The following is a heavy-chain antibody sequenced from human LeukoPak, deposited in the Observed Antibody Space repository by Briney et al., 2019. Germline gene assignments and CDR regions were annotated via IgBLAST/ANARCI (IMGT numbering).Heavy chain of an antibody. Sequence: SVKVSCKASGYTFTSYAINWVRQAPGQGLEWMGGITPMFGTAKYAQKFQGRVTITADESTSTAYMELSSLRSEDTAVYYCARDSSEFRSLIFHWGQGTLVAVSS. CDR1: GYTFTSYA. D-gene: IGHD3-9*01. V-gene: IGHV1-69*13. J-gene: IGHJ1*01. CDR2: ITPMFGTA. CDR3: ARDSSEFRSLIFH.